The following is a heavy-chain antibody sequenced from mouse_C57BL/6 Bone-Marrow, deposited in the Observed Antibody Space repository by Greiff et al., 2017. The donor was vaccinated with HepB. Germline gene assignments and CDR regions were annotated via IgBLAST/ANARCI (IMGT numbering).Heavy chain of an antibody. CDR2: IRNKANGYTT. D-gene: IGHD1-1*01. CDR3: ARYPGSTVVPHWYFDV. Sequence: EVKLMESGGGLVQPGGSLSLSCAASGFTFTDYYMSWVRQPPGKALEWLGFIRNKANGYTTEYSASVKGRFTISRDNSQSILYLQMNALRAEDSATYYCARYPGSTVVPHWYFDVWGTGTTVTVSS. CDR1: GFTFTDYY. V-gene: IGHV7-3*01. J-gene: IGHJ1*03.